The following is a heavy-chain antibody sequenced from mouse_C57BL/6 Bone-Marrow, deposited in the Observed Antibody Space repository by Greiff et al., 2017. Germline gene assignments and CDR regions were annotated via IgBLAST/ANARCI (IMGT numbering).Heavy chain of an antibody. CDR3: TTCDGYCDAMDY. J-gene: IGHJ4*01. Sequence: VQLQQSGAELVRPGASVKLSCTASGFNIKDDYMHWVKQRPEQGLEWIGWIDPANGDTEYAPKFQGKATITADTSSNTAYLQLSSLTSEDTAVYYCTTCDGYCDAMDYWGQGTSVTVSS. D-gene: IGHD2-3*01. CDR1: GFNIKDDY. CDR2: IDPANGDT. V-gene: IGHV14-4*01.